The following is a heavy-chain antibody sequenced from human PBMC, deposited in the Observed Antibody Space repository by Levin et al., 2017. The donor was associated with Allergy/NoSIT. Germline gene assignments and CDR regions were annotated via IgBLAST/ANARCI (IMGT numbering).Heavy chain of an antibody. V-gene: IGHV3-23*01. J-gene: IGHJ4*02. CDR2: ISGGGAYT. CDR3: AKEGAPVGRTYFDY. Sequence: PSETLSLTCAASGFTFNSFAMSWVRQAPGKGLEWVSAISGGGAYTYYADSVKGRFTISRDNSKNTLYLQMNSLRAEDTAVYYCAKEGAPVGRTYFDYWGQGTLVTVSS. CDR1: GFTFNSFA. D-gene: IGHD1-26*01.